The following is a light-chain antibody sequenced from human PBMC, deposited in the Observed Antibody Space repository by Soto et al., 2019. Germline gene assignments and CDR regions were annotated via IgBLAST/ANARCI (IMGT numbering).Light chain of an antibody. CDR2: AAS. CDR3: LHSYSTPLT. CDR1: QSIRNY. Sequence: DIQMTQSPSSLSASVGDRVTVTCRASQSIRNYLNWYQHKPGKAPKLLIYAASSLQSGVPSRFSVSGYGTDFSLTISSLQPEDFSTYYCLHSYSTPLTFEQATNLAIK. J-gene: IGKJ2*01. V-gene: IGKV1-39*01.